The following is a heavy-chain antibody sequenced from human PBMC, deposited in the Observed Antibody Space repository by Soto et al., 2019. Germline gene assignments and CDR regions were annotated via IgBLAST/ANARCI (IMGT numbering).Heavy chain of an antibody. Sequence: ALEKVSCEGSGYTFTSYGISWVRQAPGQGLEGMGWISAYNGNTNYAKKLQGRVTMTTDTSTSTAYMELMSLRSDDTAVYYCARRLVVGGIRKQLDRWLGYYCGMDVWGQGTTVTVSS. CDR1: GYTFTSYG. CDR2: ISAYNGNT. J-gene: IGHJ6*02. CDR3: ARRLVVGGIRKQLDRWLGYYCGMDV. D-gene: IGHD6-13*01. V-gene: IGHV1-18*04.